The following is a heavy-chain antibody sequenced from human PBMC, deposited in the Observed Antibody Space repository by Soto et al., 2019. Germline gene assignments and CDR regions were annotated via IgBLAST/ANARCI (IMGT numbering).Heavy chain of an antibody. Sequence: ESGGGVVQPGRSLRLSCAASGFTFSSYAMHWVRQAPGKGLEGEAVISYDGSNKYYADSVKGRFTISRDNSKNTLYLQMNSLRAADTAVYYCARDLQMIVVANSEYFQHWGQGTLVTVSS. V-gene: IGHV3-30-3*01. J-gene: IGHJ1*01. CDR1: GFTFSSYA. CDR2: ISYDGSNK. CDR3: ARDLQMIVVANSEYFQH. D-gene: IGHD3-22*01.